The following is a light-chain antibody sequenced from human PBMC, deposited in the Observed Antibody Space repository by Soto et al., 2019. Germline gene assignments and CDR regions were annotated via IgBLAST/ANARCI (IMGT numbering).Light chain of an antibody. J-gene: IGKJ2*01. V-gene: IGKV1-17*02. CDR3: LQHETYPRA. CDR2: DVS. CDR1: QGITHY. Sequence: IQMTQSPSSLSASVGDRVTITCRASQGITHYLGWYQQKPWKAPKRLIFDVSTLQSGVPSRFSGSGSGTEFTLTLSNLQPEDFATYYCLQHETYPRAFGQGTQLEL.